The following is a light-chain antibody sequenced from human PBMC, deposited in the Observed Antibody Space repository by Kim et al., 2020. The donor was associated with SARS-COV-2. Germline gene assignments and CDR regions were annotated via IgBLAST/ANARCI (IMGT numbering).Light chain of an antibody. J-gene: IGKJ1*01. V-gene: IGKV1-5*03. CDR1: QSIGAW. CDR2: KAS. CDR3: QEYNSYWT. Sequence: DIQMTQSPSTLSASVGDRVTISCRASQSIGAWLAWYQQKSGKAPKLLIYKASTVENGVPSRFSGSGSGTEFTLTISSLQPDDYATYYCQEYNSYWTFGQGTKLEI.